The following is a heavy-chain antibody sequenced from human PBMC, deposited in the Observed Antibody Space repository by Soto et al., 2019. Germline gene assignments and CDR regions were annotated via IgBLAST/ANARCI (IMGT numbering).Heavy chain of an antibody. V-gene: IGHV4-34*01. CDR1: GYY. J-gene: IGHJ4*02. Sequence: GYYCTYIRQTPGKGLEWIGEINHSGSTNYNPSLKSRVTISVDTSKNQFSLKLSSVTAADTAVYYCARGLVPSNGYHVWGQGTLVTVS. CDR2: INHSGST. D-gene: IGHD3-22*01. CDR3: ARGLVPSNGYHV.